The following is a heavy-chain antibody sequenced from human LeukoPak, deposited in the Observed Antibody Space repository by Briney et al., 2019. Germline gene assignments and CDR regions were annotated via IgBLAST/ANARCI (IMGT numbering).Heavy chain of an antibody. J-gene: IGHJ3*02. Sequence: GGSLRLSCATSGFTFSSYWMTWVRQAPGKGLEWVANIKEDGGEAYYVGSVKGRFTIYRDNAKNSLYLQMNSLRAEDMALYYCAKPNLDAFDIWGQGTMVTVSS. V-gene: IGHV3-7*03. D-gene: IGHD1-14*01. CDR2: IKEDGGEA. CDR1: GFTFSSYW. CDR3: AKPNLDAFDI.